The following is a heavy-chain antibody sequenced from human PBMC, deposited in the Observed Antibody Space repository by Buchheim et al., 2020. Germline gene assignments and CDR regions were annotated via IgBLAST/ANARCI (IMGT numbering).Heavy chain of an antibody. CDR1: GFTFSSYG. CDR2: ISYDGSNK. CDR3: AKDGGSSGYFDY. D-gene: IGHD6-6*01. Sequence: QVQLVESGGGVVQPGRSLRLSCAASGFTFSSYGMHWVRQAPGKGLEWVAVISYDGSNKYYADSVRGRFTFSRDNSKNTLYLQMNSLRAEDTAVYYCAKDGGSSGYFDYWGQGTL. V-gene: IGHV3-30*18. J-gene: IGHJ4*02.